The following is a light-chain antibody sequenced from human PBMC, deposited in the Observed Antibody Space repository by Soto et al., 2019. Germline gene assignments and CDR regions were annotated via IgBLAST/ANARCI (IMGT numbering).Light chain of an antibody. V-gene: IGLV2-8*01. CDR3: SSFAGGGNPVL. J-gene: IGLJ2*01. CDR2: EVT. Sequence: QSALTQPPSASGSLGQSVTISCTGTSSDVGCYNYVSWHQQHPGKAPKVMIYEVTERPPGVPDRFSGSKSGNTASLTVSGLQAEDEADYYCSSFAGGGNPVLLGGGTKVTVL. CDR1: SSDVGCYNY.